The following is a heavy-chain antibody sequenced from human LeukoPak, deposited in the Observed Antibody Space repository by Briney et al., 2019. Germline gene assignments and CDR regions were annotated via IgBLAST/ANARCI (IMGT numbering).Heavy chain of an antibody. CDR3: AKANRNYYYYYMDV. J-gene: IGHJ6*03. CDR2: ISWNSGSI. V-gene: IGHV3-9*01. Sequence: GRSLRLSCAASGFTFDDYAMHWVRQAPGKGLEWVSGISWNSGSIGYADSVKGRFTISRDNAKNSLYLQMNSLRAEDTALYYCAKANRNYYYYYMDVWGKGTTVTVSS. CDR1: GFTFDDYA.